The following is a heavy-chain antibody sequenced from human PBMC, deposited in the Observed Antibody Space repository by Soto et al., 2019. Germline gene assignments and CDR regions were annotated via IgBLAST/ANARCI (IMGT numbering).Heavy chain of an antibody. CDR1: GYTLTELS. V-gene: IGHV1-24*01. CDR3: ATDQFRNYYYMDV. Sequence: ASAKVSCKVSGYTLTELSMHWVRQAPGKGLEWMGGFDPEDGETIYAQKFQGRVTMTEDTSTDTAYMELSSLRSEDTAVYYCATDQFRNYYYMDVWGKGTTVTVSS. CDR2: FDPEDGET. J-gene: IGHJ6*03. D-gene: IGHD2-21*01.